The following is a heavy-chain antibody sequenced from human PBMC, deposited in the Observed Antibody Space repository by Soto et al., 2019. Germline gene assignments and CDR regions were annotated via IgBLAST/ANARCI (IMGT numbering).Heavy chain of an antibody. Sequence: EVQLVDSGGGLVKPGGSLRLSCEASGFSVSKAWMNWVRQAPGKGLEWVGRIKTRDEGETTNYAAPVKCRFTISRDDSKNTLYLQMNSLKTEDTAVYYCTTGSVEGFWGQGTTVTVSS. D-gene: IGHD2-15*01. CDR1: GFSVSKAW. CDR3: TTGSVEGF. V-gene: IGHV3-15*07. CDR2: IKTRDEGETT. J-gene: IGHJ6*02.